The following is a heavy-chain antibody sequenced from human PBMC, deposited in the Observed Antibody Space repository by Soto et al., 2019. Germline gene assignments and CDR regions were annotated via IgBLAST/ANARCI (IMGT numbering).Heavy chain of an antibody. CDR3: AKDGYYYDSSGYNYYYYGMDV. D-gene: IGHD3-22*01. J-gene: IGHJ6*02. CDR2: ISGSGGST. V-gene: IGHV3-23*01. CDR1: GFTFSSYA. Sequence: GGSLRLSCAASGFTFSSYAMSWVRQAPGKGLEWVSAISGSGGSTYYADSVKGRFTISRDNSKNTLYLQMNSLRAEDTAVYYCAKDGYYYDSSGYNYYYYGMDVWGQGTTVTVSS.